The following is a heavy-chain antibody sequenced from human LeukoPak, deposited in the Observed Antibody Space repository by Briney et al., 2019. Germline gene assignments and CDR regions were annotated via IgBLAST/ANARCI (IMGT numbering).Heavy chain of an antibody. D-gene: IGHD2-21*02. V-gene: IGHV3-21*01. CDR2: ISSSSSYI. J-gene: IGHJ4*02. Sequence: GGSLRLSCAASGFTFSSYGMNWVRQAPGKGLEWVSSISSSSSYIYYADSVKGRFTISRDNGKNSLYLQMNSLRAEDTAVYYCASACGGDCYKSASDYWGQGTLVTVSS. CDR3: ASACGGDCYKSASDY. CDR1: GFTFSSYG.